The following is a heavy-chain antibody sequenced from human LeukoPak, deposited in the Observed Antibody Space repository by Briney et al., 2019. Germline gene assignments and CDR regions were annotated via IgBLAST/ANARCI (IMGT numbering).Heavy chain of an antibody. V-gene: IGHV3-7*01. CDR3: ARRRAITMVQGFSLDY. CDR2: IKQDGSEK. CDR1: GFTFSSYW. Sequence: GGSLRLSCAASGFTFSSYWMSWVRQAPGKGLEWVANIKQDGSEKYYVDSVKGRFTISRDNAKNSLYLQMNSLRAEDTAVYYCARRRAITMVQGFSLDYWGQGTLVTVSS. D-gene: IGHD3-10*01. J-gene: IGHJ4*02.